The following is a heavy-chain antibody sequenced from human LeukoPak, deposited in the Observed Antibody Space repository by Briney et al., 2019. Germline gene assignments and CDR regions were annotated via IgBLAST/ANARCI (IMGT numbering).Heavy chain of an antibody. D-gene: IGHD5-24*01. Sequence: SVKVSCKASGGTFSSYAISWVRQAPGQGLEWMGGIIPIFGTANYAQKFQGRVTITTDESTSTAYMELSSLRSEDTAVYYCARETLLEMATIPPAFDIWGQGTMVTVSS. CDR2: IIPIFGTA. CDR1: GGTFSSYA. J-gene: IGHJ3*02. CDR3: ARETLLEMATIPPAFDI. V-gene: IGHV1-69*05.